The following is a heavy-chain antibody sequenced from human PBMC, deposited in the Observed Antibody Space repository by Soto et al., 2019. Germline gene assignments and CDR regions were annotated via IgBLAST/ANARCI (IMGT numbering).Heavy chain of an antibody. CDR1: GGPIRSDGYY. Sequence: NLSLTSTVPGGPIRSDGYYWSWLHQAPGRYLERVWYIHSNGGIYYNTSINSRATISIDAARNQFSLKVISVIVADTAVYYCARDLDGLHDDNSGPYPRPGWGQGTLVT. CDR2: IHSNGGI. V-gene: IGHV4-30-4*01. CDR3: ARDLDGLHDDNSGPYPRPG. J-gene: IGHJ1*01. D-gene: IGHD3-22*01.